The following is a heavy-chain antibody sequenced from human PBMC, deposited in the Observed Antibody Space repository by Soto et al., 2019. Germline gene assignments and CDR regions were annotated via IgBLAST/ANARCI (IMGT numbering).Heavy chain of an antibody. Sequence: PGGSLRLSCAASGFTFRSYAIHWVRQAPGKGLEWVAVISRDGSHKYYLDSVKGRFTISRDNSKDTVNLLMNSLRDDDSAMYYCARSRNSAVADSFDFWGQGTLVTVSS. CDR2: ISRDGSHK. D-gene: IGHD1-26*01. CDR1: GFTFRSYA. V-gene: IGHV3-30*04. CDR3: ARSRNSAVADSFDF. J-gene: IGHJ4*02.